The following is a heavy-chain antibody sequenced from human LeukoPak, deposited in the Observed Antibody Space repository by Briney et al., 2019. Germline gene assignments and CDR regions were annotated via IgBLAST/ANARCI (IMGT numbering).Heavy chain of an antibody. D-gene: IGHD2-15*01. CDR1: GFAFSSYS. CDR2: ISSSSSYI. Sequence: GGSLRLSCAASGFAFSSYSMNWVRQAPGKGLEWVSSISSSSSYIYYADSVKGRFTISRDNAKNSLYLQMNSLRAEDTAVYYCARDPGPRPGGYWGQGTLVTVSS. V-gene: IGHV3-21*01. J-gene: IGHJ4*02. CDR3: ARDPGPRPGGY.